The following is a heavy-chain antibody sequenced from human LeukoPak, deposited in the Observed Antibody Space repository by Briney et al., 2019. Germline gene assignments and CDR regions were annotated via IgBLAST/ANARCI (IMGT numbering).Heavy chain of an antibody. CDR3: ARDFGGSYYPDFDY. J-gene: IGHJ4*02. Sequence: GGSLRLSCAASGFTFSSYVMSWVRQAPGKGLEWVSSISSSSSYIYYADSVKGRFTISRDNAKNSLYLQMNSLRAEDTAVYYCARDFGGSYYPDFDYWGQGTLVTVSS. V-gene: IGHV3-21*01. CDR1: GFTFSSYV. CDR2: ISSSSSYI. D-gene: IGHD1-26*01.